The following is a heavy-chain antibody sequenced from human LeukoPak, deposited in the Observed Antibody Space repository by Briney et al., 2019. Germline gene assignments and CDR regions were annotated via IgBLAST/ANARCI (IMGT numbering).Heavy chain of an antibody. J-gene: IGHJ6*02. D-gene: IGHD5-12*01. CDR2: INPNSGGT. Sequence: ASVKLSCKASGYTVTGYYMHWGRQAPGQGLEWMGWINPNSGGTNYAQKFQGRVPMTRDTSISTAYMEMSRLRSDDTAVYYCARGHSGYESGVDYYYYYGMDVWGQGTTVTVSS. CDR1: GYTVTGYY. CDR3: ARGHSGYESGVDYYYYYGMDV. V-gene: IGHV1-2*02.